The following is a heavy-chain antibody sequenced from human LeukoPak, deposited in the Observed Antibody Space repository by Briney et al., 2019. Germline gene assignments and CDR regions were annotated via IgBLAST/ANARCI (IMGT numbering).Heavy chain of an antibody. Sequence: GGSLRLSCAASGFTFDDYAMHWVRQAPGKGREWVSLISWDGGSTYYADSVKGRFTISRDNSKNSLYLQMNSLRAEDTALYYCAKDIAYYYDSSGFDYWGQGTLVTVSS. D-gene: IGHD3-22*01. CDR1: GFTFDDYA. J-gene: IGHJ4*02. CDR2: ISWDGGST. CDR3: AKDIAYYYDSSGFDY. V-gene: IGHV3-43D*03.